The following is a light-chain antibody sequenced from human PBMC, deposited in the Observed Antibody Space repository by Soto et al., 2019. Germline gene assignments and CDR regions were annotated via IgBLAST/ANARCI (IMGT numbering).Light chain of an antibody. CDR2: DAS. CDR1: QSVSSSY. V-gene: IGKV3-20*01. CDR3: QQYSRSPRMYT. Sequence: EIVLTQSPGTLSLSPGERATLSCRASQSVSSSYLTWYQQKPGQAPRLLIYDASSRATGIPDRFSGSGSGTDFTLTISRLEPEDFAVYYCQQYSRSPRMYTFGQGPKLEIK. J-gene: IGKJ2*01.